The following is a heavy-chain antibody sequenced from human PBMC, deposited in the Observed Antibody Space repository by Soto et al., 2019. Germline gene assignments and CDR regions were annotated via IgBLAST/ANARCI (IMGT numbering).Heavy chain of an antibody. J-gene: IGHJ4*02. CDR1: SGSISGFY. CDR3: VRVGVGIGNHFDS. D-gene: IGHD1-26*01. CDR2: IHYSGRT. Sequence: TLSLTCSVSSGSISGFYWTWIRQPPGKILEWIGYIHYSGRTDYNPSLTSRATMSVDTSKNQFSLNLKSITAADTAVYYCVRVGVGIGNHFDSWGRGTLVTVSS. V-gene: IGHV4-59*12.